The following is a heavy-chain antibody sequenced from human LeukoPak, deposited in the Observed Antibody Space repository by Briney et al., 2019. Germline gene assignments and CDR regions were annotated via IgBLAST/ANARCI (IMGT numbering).Heavy chain of an antibody. J-gene: IGHJ6*03. D-gene: IGHD2-2*01. Sequence: GSVKVSCKASGYTFTGYYMHWVRQAPGQGLEWVGWINPNSGGTNYAQKFQGRVTMTRDTSISTAYMELSRLRSDDTAVYYCAIGYCSSTSCYSYYYYYMDVWGKGTTVTVSS. CDR3: AIGYCSSTSCYSYYYYYMDV. CDR1: GYTFTGYY. CDR2: INPNSGGT. V-gene: IGHV1-2*02.